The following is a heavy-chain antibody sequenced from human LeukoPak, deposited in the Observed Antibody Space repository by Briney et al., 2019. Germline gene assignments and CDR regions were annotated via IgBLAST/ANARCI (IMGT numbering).Heavy chain of an antibody. CDR1: GGSFGSYY. Sequence: SETLSLTCAVYGGSFGSYYWSWIRQPAGKGLEWIGRIYTSGSTNYNPSLKSRVTISVDTSKNQFSLKLSSVTAADTAVYYCARNVYDFWSGYYTNSNAGGYDYWGQGTLVTVSS. D-gene: IGHD3-3*01. V-gene: IGHV4-59*10. CDR2: IYTSGST. J-gene: IGHJ4*02. CDR3: ARNVYDFWSGYYTNSNAGGYDY.